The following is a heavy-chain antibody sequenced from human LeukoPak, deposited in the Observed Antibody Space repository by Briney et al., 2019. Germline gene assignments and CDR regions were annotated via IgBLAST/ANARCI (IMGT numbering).Heavy chain of an antibody. V-gene: IGHV4-59*08. D-gene: IGHD3-3*01. CDR1: GGSISSYY. CDR3: ERRDFWSGYHY. CDR2: IYYSGST. Sequence: PSETLSLTCIVSGGSISSYYWSWIRQPPGKGLEWIGYIYYSGSTNYNPSLKSRVTISVDTSKNQFSLKLSSVTAADTAVYYCERRDFWSGYHYWGQGTLVTVSS. J-gene: IGHJ4*02.